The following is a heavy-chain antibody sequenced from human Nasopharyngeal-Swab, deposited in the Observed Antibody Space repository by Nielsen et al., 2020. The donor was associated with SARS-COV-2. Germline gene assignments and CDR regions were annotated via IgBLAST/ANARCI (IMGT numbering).Heavy chain of an antibody. Sequence: WIRQPPGKGLEWIGEIYHSGSTNYNPSLKSRVTISVDTSKNQFSLKLSSVTAADTAVYYCARRGVVVRGGYYFDYWGQGTLVTVSS. J-gene: IGHJ4*02. CDR3: ARRGVVVRGGYYFDY. V-gene: IGHV4-34*01. CDR2: IYHSGST. D-gene: IGHD2-15*01.